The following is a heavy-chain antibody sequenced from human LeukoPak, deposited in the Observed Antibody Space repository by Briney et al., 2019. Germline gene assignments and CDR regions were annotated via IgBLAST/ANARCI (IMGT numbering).Heavy chain of an antibody. Sequence: PGGSLRLSYAPSGFTFDDYGMSWVRQAPGKGLEWVSGINWNGGSTGYADSVKGRFTISRDNAKNSLYLQMNSLRAADTALYYCARDPPRCSGGSCYSFSDYWGQGTLVTVSS. V-gene: IGHV3-20*03. CDR2: INWNGGST. CDR1: GFTFDDYG. D-gene: IGHD2-15*01. CDR3: ARDPPRCSGGSCYSFSDY. J-gene: IGHJ4*02.